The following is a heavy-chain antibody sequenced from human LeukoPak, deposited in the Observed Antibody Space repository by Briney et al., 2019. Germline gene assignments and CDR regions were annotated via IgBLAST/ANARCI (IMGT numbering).Heavy chain of an antibody. CDR3: MRSGANSGGN. Sequence: SETLSLTCAVYGGSSSGYYWSWIRQPPGKGLEWIGYIYYTGTTNYNPSLKSRVTISVETSKNQFSLKLSSVTAADTAVYYCMRSGANSGGNWGQGTLVTVSS. CDR2: IYYTGTT. V-gene: IGHV4-59*01. CDR1: GGSSSGYY. J-gene: IGHJ4*02. D-gene: IGHD4/OR15-4a*01.